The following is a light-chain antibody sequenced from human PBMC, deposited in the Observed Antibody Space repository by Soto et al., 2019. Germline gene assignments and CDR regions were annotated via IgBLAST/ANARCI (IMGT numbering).Light chain of an antibody. J-gene: IGKJ1*01. CDR1: QGIIDY. Sequence: DIQMTQSPSSLSASVGDTVTITCRASQGIIDYLAWYQQRPGKVPKLLIYAASTLQTRVPSRFSGSGAGTDFTLTISSLQPEDVGTYYCQKYDTAPQTVGQGTRVEIK. CDR3: QKYDTAPQT. CDR2: AAS. V-gene: IGKV1-27*01.